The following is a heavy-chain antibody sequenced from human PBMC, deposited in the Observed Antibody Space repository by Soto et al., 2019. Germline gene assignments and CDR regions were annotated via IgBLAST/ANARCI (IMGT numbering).Heavy chain of an antibody. Sequence: GWSQRLSCAASGFDFRSYARSWVRQAEGKGLEWVSAIRGSGRSTYYADSVKGRFTISRDNSKNTLYLQMNSLRAEDTAVYYCAKVRKWGYYYGDNFDYWGQGTLITVSS. D-gene: IGHD3-22*01. CDR2: IRGSGRST. J-gene: IGHJ4*02. V-gene: IGHV3-23*01. CDR1: GFDFRSYA. CDR3: AKVRKWGYYYGDNFDY.